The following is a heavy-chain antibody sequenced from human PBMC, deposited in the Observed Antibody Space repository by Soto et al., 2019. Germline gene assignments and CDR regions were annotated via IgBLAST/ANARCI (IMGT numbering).Heavy chain of an antibody. D-gene: IGHD3-10*01. V-gene: IGHV3-66*01. CDR2: IYSGGTT. CDR3: ASGASGNYR. J-gene: IGHJ4*02. CDR1: GFTVSSNY. Sequence: EVQLVESGGGLVQPEGSLRLSCAASGFTVSSNYMTWVRQAPGKGLEWVSNIYSGGTTSYADSVKGRFTISRDNSKNTLFLQMNSLRDDDTAVYYCASGASGNYRWGQGTLVTVSS.